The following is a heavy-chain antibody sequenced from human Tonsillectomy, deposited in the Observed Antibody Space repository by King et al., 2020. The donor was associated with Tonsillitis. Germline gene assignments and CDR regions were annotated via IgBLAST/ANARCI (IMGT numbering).Heavy chain of an antibody. D-gene: IGHD2-21*02. CDR2: ISGSGGST. CDR3: AKDSQRIVVVTAHY. V-gene: IGHV3-23*04. Sequence: VQLVESGGGLVQPGGSLRLSWAASGFTFCSYAMSWVRQAPGKGLEWVSAISGSGGSTSYADSVKGRFTISRDNSKNTLYLQMNSLRAEDTAVYYCAKDSQRIVVVTAHYWGQGTLVTVSS. CDR1: GFTFCSYA. J-gene: IGHJ4*02.